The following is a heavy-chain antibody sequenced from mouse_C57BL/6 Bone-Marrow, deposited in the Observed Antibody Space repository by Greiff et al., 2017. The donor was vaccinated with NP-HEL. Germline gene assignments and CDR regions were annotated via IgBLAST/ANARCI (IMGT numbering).Heavy chain of an antibody. Sequence: VHLVESGAELARPGASVKLSCKASGYTFTSYGISWVKQRTGQGLEWIGEIYPRSGNTYYNEKFKGKATLTADKSSSTAYMELRSLTSEDSAVYFCATPITTVGYWYFDVWGTGTTVTVSS. J-gene: IGHJ1*03. V-gene: IGHV1-81*01. CDR1: GYTFTSYG. CDR3: ATPITTVGYWYFDV. D-gene: IGHD1-1*01. CDR2: IYPRSGNT.